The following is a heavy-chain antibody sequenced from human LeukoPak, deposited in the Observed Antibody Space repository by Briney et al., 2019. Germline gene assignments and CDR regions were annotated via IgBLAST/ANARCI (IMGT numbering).Heavy chain of an antibody. CDR1: GGSISSSSYY. Sequence: SETLSLTCTVSGGSISSSSYYWGWIRQPPGKGLEWIGSIYYSGSTYYNPSLKGRVTISVDTSKNQFSLKLSSVTAADTAVYYCARRGYDFWSGYYTVYYFDYWGQGTLVTVSS. J-gene: IGHJ4*02. D-gene: IGHD3-3*01. V-gene: IGHV4-39*01. CDR2: IYYSGST. CDR3: ARRGYDFWSGYYTVYYFDY.